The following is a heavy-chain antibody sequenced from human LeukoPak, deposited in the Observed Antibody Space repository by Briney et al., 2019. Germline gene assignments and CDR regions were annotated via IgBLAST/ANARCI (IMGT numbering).Heavy chain of an antibody. CDR3: AKSWCYDSSGYYPFDY. J-gene: IGHJ4*02. Sequence: QPGRSLRLSCAASGFTFSSYAMHWVRQAPGKGLEWVSTINGSGGSTYYADSVKGRFTISRDNSKNTLYLQMNSLRAEDTAVYYCAKSWCYDSSGYYPFDYWGQGTLVTVSS. CDR2: INGSGGST. D-gene: IGHD3-22*01. V-gene: IGHV3-23*01. CDR1: GFTFSSYA.